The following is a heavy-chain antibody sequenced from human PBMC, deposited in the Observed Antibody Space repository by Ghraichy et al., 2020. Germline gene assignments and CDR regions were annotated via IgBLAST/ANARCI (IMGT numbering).Heavy chain of an antibody. J-gene: IGHJ2*01. CDR3: ARRTGDRGYWYFDL. D-gene: IGHD7-27*01. CDR1: GDSISSGGYP. V-gene: IGHV4-30-4*07. Sequence: SETLSLTCTVSGDSISSGGYPWSWIRQPPGKGLEWIGYIFFSGSVYYNPSLDSRFRLSVDMSKNQFSLRVTSVTAADTAVYYCARRTGDRGYWYFDLWGRGALVTVSP. CDR2: IFFSGSV.